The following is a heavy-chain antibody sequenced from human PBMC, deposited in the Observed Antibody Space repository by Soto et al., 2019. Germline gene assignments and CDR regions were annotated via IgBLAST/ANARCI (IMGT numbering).Heavy chain of an antibody. CDR2: INHSGST. CDR1: GGSFSGYY. D-gene: IGHD6-19*01. J-gene: IGHJ6*02. V-gene: IGHV4-34*01. Sequence: SETLSRTCAVYGGSFSGYYWGWIRQPPGKGLEWIGEINHSGSTNYNPSLKSRVTISVDTSKNQFSLKLSSVTAADTAVYYCARGADIYSSGWYSYYYGMDVWAQGTTVTVSS. CDR3: ARGADIYSSGWYSYYYGMDV.